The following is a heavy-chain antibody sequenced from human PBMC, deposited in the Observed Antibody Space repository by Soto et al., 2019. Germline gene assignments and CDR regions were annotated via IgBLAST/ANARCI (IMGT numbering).Heavy chain of an antibody. D-gene: IGHD2-15*01. CDR3: ALRYCSGGTCSDDAFDI. V-gene: IGHV1-2*02. Sequence: QVQLVQSGAEVKKPGASVKVSCKASGYTFTAYYIHWERQAPGHGLEWMGWINANNGGTNYAQKFQGRVTMTRDTSISTADMELSRLRSADTAVYYCALRYCSGGTCSDDAFDIWGQGTMVTVSS. J-gene: IGHJ3*02. CDR2: INANNGGT. CDR1: GYTFTAYY.